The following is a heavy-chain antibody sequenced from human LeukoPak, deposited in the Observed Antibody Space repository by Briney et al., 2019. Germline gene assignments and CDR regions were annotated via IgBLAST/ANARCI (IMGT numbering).Heavy chain of an antibody. CDR3: ARASDPWLQLT. CDR1: GFTFSNYW. Sequence: GGSLRLSCAASGFTFSNYWMIWVRQAPGKGLEWVGHIKQDGSEKRYADSVRGRFSISRDNAQTSLYLQMNSLRAEDTAVYYCARASDPWLQLTWGQGTLVTVSS. J-gene: IGHJ5*02. CDR2: IKQDGSEK. V-gene: IGHV3-7*05. D-gene: IGHD5-24*01.